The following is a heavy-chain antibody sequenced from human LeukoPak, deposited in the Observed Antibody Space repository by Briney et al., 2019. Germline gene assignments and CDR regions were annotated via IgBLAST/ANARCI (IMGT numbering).Heavy chain of an antibody. D-gene: IGHD3-16*02. J-gene: IGHJ4*02. Sequence: SETPSLTCTVSGYSISSDYYWGWIRQPPGEGLEWIGTIYHSGSTYYNPSVKSRVTISVDTSKNQFSLKLTSVTAADTAVYYCARYDVWGSYRAFDYWGQGTLVSVSS. V-gene: IGHV4-38-2*02. CDR2: IYHSGST. CDR1: GYSISSDYY. CDR3: ARYDVWGSYRAFDY.